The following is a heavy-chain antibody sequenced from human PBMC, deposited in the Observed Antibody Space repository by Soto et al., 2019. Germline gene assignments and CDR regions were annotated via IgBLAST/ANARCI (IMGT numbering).Heavy chain of an antibody. D-gene: IGHD2-21*01. CDR1: GYIFTHYW. CDR2: IYPADSDT. V-gene: IGHV5-51*01. CDR3: AGLANIFDFDN. J-gene: IGHJ4*01. Sequence: ESLTISPPCSGYIFTHYWIGWVRQMPGKGLEWMGIIYPADSDTRYSPSSQGQVTISADKSISTAYLQWSSLKASDTPMYYCAGLANIFDFDNWGHGTLVTVSS.